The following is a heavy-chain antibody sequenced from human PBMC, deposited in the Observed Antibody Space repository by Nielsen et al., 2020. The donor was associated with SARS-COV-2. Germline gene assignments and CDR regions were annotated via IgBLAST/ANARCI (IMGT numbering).Heavy chain of an antibody. Sequence: GGSLRLSCAASGFTFSSYAMYWVRQAPGKGLEWVAVISYDGSNKYYADSVKGRFTISRDNSKNTLYLQMNSLRAEDTAVYYCARAGVRGLFFGSEDYFDYWGQGTLVTVSS. CDR3: ARAGVRGLFFGSEDYFDY. J-gene: IGHJ4*02. CDR1: GFTFSSYA. CDR2: ISYDGSNK. V-gene: IGHV3-30-3*01. D-gene: IGHD2-15*01.